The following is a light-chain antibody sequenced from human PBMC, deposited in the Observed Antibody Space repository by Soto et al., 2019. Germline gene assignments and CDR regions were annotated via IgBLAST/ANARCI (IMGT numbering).Light chain of an antibody. J-gene: IGLJ2*01. V-gene: IGLV2-14*01. CDR1: SSDVGGYNY. Sequence: QSALTQPASVSGSPGQSITISCTGTSSDVGGYNYVSWYQQHPGKAPKLMIYDVSNRPSGVSNRFSGSKSGNTASLTISGLXXXXXXDYYCSSYTSSSTPHVVFGGGTKLTVL. CDR2: DVS. CDR3: SSYTSSSTPHVV.